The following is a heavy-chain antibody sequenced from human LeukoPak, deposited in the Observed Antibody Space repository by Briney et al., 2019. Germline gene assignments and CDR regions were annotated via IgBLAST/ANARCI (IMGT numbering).Heavy chain of an antibody. Sequence: GGSLRLSCAASGFTFSSYAMHWARQAPGKGLEWVAVISYDGSNKYYADSVKGRFTISRDNSKNTLYLQMNSLRAEDTAVYYCARDQIFGVDYWGQGTLVTVSS. D-gene: IGHD3-3*01. J-gene: IGHJ4*02. CDR3: ARDQIFGVDY. V-gene: IGHV3-30-3*01. CDR1: GFTFSSYA. CDR2: ISYDGSNK.